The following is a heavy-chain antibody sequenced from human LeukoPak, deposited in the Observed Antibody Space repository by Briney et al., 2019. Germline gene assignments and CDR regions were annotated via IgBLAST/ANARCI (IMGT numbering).Heavy chain of an antibody. J-gene: IGHJ3*02. CDR2: IYYSGST. CDR3: ARRLGYSDAFDI. V-gene: IGHV4-59*08. CDR1: GGSISSYY. Sequence: SETLSLTCTVSGGSISSYYWSWIRQPPGKGLEWIGYIYYSGSTNYNPSLKSRLTISVDTSKNQFSLKLSSVTAADTAVYYCARRLGYSDAFDIWGQGTMVTVSS. D-gene: IGHD5-18*01.